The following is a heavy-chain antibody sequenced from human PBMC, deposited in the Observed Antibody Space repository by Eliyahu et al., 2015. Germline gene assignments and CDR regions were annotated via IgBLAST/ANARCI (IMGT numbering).Heavy chain of an antibody. V-gene: IGHV3-30*18. CDR1: GFSXSTYA. CDR2: ISHDETVI. Sequence: QVQLVESGGGXVQPXRSLXLSXTXXGFSXSTYAMHWXRPAPGKGLEWMAVISHDETVIHYGDSVKGRFTTSRDNSRNTLYLQMNSLRPEDTAVYYCAKGDWEFGHTGYFDHWGLGTLVTVSS. CDR3: AKGDWEFGHTGYFDH. J-gene: IGHJ4*02. D-gene: IGHD3-10*01.